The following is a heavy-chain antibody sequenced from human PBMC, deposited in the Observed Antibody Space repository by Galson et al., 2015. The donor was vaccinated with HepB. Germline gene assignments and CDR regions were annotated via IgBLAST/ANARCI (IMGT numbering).Heavy chain of an antibody. Sequence: ETLSLTCAVYGGSFSGYYWSWIRQPPGKGLEWIGEINHSGSTNYNPSLKSRVTISVDTSKNQFSLKLSSVTAADTAVYYCARVGYDSSSIVYWGQGTLVTVSS. J-gene: IGHJ4*02. D-gene: IGHD3-22*01. CDR2: INHSGST. V-gene: IGHV4-34*01. CDR3: ARVGYDSSSIVY. CDR1: GGSFSGYY.